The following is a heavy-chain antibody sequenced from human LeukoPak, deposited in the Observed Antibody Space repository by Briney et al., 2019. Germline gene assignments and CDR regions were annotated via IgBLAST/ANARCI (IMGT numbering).Heavy chain of an antibody. CDR1: GGSISSYY. Sequence: SETLSLTCTVSGGSISSYYWGWIRQPPGKGLEWIGSIYYSGSTYYNPSLKSRVTISVDTSKNQFSLKLSSVTAADTAVYYCASGRRVPAAIYYFDYWGQGTLVTVSS. CDR2: IYYSGST. J-gene: IGHJ4*02. D-gene: IGHD2-2*01. V-gene: IGHV4-39*01. CDR3: ASGRRVPAAIYYFDY.